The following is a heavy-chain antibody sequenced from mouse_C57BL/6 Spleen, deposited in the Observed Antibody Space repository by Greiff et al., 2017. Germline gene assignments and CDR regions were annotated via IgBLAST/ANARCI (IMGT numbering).Heavy chain of an antibody. D-gene: IGHD4-1*01. CDR2: IYPSDSET. Sequence: VQLQQPGAELVRPGSSVKLSCKASGYTFTSYWMDWVKQRPGQGLEWIGNIYPSDSETHYNQKFKDKATLTVDKSSSPAYMQLSSLASADSAVYYCARSAGRDAMDYWGQGTSVTVSS. J-gene: IGHJ4*01. CDR1: GYTFTSYW. CDR3: ARSAGRDAMDY. V-gene: IGHV1-61*01.